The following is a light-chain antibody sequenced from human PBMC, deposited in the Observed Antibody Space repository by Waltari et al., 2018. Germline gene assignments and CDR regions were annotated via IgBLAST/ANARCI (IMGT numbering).Light chain of an antibody. Sequence: QSALTQPASVSGSPGQSITIPCTGTSSDGGGYTYVSWYQQHPGKAPKLMIYDVSNRPSGVSNRFSGSKSGNTASLTISGLQAEDEADYYCSSYTSSSTRVFGTGTKVTVL. CDR1: SSDGGGYTY. CDR3: SSYTSSSTRV. CDR2: DVS. J-gene: IGLJ1*01. V-gene: IGLV2-14*01.